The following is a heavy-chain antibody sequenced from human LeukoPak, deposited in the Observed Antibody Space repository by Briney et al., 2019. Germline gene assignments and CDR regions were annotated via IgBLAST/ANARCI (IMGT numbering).Heavy chain of an antibody. CDR3: ARLRLGYSYGHHMGDFDY. J-gene: IGHJ4*02. CDR1: GGSISSSSYY. CDR2: IYYSGTT. V-gene: IGHV4-39*01. D-gene: IGHD5-18*01. Sequence: SETLSLTCIVSGGSISSSSYYWGWIRQPPGKGLEWIGSIYYSGTTYYNPSLKSRVTISVDMSTTQFSLKLSSVTAADTAVYYCARLRLGYSYGHHMGDFDYWGQGTLVTVSS.